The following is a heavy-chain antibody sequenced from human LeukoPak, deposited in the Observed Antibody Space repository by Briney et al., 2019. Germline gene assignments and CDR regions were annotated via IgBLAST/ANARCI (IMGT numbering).Heavy chain of an antibody. CDR1: GGSISSGGYY. D-gene: IGHD6-19*01. J-gene: IGHJ4*02. CDR3: ARMLINSSGWYFDY. V-gene: IGHV4-31*03. CDR2: IYYSGST. Sequence: SETLSLTCTVSGGSISSGGYYWSWIRPHPGKGLEWIGYIYYSGSTYYNPSLKSRVTISVDTSKNQFSLKLSSVTAADTAVYYCARMLINSSGWYFDYWGQGTLVTVSS.